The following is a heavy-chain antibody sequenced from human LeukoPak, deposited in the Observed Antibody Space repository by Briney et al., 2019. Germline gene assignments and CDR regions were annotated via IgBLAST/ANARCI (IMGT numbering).Heavy chain of an antibody. CDR3: ARHGARYQYNGMDV. J-gene: IGHJ6*02. CDR2: IDPTDSYS. D-gene: IGHD1-26*01. Sequence: KVSCKASGYSFTNYWISWVRQMPGKGLEWMGRIDPTDSYSNYSPSFQGHVSISADKSISSAYLQLWSLRASDTAVYYCARHGARYQYNGMDVWGQGTTVTVSS. CDR1: GYSFTNYW. V-gene: IGHV5-10-1*01.